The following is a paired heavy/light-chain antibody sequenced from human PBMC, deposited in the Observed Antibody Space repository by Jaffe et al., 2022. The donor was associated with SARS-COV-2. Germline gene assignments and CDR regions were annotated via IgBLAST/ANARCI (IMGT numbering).Heavy chain of an antibody. Sequence: EVRLVESGGGLVKPGGSLRLTCVASGFSFKNYNMNWVRQAPGKGLEWVSSMSSSGDYVFYADSVKGRFTISRDNDNNRLYLRMDSLRADDTAVYYCARDGAAMITDNWGQGTLVTVSS. CDR3: ARDGAAMITDN. J-gene: IGHJ1*01. CDR2: MSSSGDYV. D-gene: IGHD1-20*01. V-gene: IGHV3-21*06. CDR1: GFSFKNYN.
Light chain of an antibody. J-gene: IGKJ1*01. Sequence: DIVMTQSPDSLAVSLGERATINCKSSQSVLYSSNNKTYLSWYQQKSGQPPRLLLYWASTRESGVPDRFSGRGSGADFTLTISSLQAEDVAVYYCQQYYGTPRTFGQGTKVEIK. CDR1: QSVLYSSNNKTY. CDR2: WAS. CDR3: QQYYGTPRT. V-gene: IGKV4-1*01.